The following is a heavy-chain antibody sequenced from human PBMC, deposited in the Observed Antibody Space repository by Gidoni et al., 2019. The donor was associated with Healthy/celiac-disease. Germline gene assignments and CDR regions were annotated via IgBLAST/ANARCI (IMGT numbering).Heavy chain of an antibody. Sequence: EVQLVESGGGLVKPGGSLRLSCAASGFPFSSYSMNWVRQAPGKGLEWGSSISSSSSYIYYADSVKGRFTISRDNAKNSLYLQMNSLRAEDTAVYYCARELKSHYDFWSGYLGPKAYDAFDIWGQGTMVTVSS. CDR1: GFPFSSYS. CDR2: ISSSSSYI. J-gene: IGHJ3*02. CDR3: ARELKSHYDFWSGYLGPKAYDAFDI. V-gene: IGHV3-21*01. D-gene: IGHD3-3*01.